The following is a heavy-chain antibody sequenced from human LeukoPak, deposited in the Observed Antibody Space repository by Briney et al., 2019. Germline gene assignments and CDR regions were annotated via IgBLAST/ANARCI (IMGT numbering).Heavy chain of an antibody. Sequence: GASVKVSCKASGYTFTSYYMHWVRQATGQGLEWMGWMNPNSGNTGYAQKFQGRVTITRNTSISTAYMELSSLRSEDTAVYYCARGSIRLRGAAVALRYYFDYWGQGTLVTVSS. D-gene: IGHD6-13*01. CDR1: GYTFTSYY. J-gene: IGHJ4*02. V-gene: IGHV1-8*03. CDR2: MNPNSGNT. CDR3: ARGSIRLRGAAVALRYYFDY.